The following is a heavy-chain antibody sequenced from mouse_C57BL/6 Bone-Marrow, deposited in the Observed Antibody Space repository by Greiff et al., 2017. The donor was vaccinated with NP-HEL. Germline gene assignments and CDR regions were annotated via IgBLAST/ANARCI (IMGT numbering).Heavy chain of an antibody. D-gene: IGHD2-13*01. V-gene: IGHV14-4*01. CDR3: ARGEEGEMEY. Sequence: VQLKESGAELVRPGASVKLSCTASGFTFTDAYMHWVKQRPEQGLEWIGWIDPENGDTEYASKFQGKATMTADTSSNTAYLQLSSLTSEDTAVYYCARGEEGEMEYWGQGTTVTVSS. J-gene: IGHJ4*01. CDR1: GFTFTDAY. CDR2: IDPENGDT.